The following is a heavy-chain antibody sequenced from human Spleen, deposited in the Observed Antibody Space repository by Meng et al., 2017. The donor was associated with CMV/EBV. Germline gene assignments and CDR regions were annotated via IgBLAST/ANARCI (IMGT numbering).Heavy chain of an antibody. V-gene: IGHV3-48*04. CDR1: GFTFSRYT. Sequence: GESLKISCAASGFTFSRYTMNWVRQAPGKGLEWVSYISGRGTTIYYADSVQGRFTISRDNTKNSLYLQMNSLRAEDTAMYYCVRDESRSGKVYDYWGQGTLVTVSS. D-gene: IGHD3-3*01. CDR2: ISGRGTTI. J-gene: IGHJ4*02. CDR3: VRDESRSGKVYDY.